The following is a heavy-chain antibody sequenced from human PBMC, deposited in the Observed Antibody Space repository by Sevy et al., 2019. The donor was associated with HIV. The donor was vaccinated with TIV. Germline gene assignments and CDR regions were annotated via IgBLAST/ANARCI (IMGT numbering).Heavy chain of an antibody. Sequence: ASVKVSCKASGYTFTGYYMHWVRQAPGQGLEWMGRINPNSGGTNYPQKFQGRVTMTRDTSISSAYMELSRLRSDDTAVYYCASIGGGNYCDSSAHSYFDYWGQGTLVTVSS. D-gene: IGHD3-22*01. CDR2: INPNSGGT. CDR3: ASIGGGNYCDSSAHSYFDY. CDR1: GYTFTGYY. V-gene: IGHV1-2*06. J-gene: IGHJ4*02.